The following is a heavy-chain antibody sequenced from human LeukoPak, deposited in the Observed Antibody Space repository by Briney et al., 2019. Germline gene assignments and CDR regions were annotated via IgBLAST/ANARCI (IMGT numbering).Heavy chain of an antibody. Sequence: GGSLRLSCEGSGFTFSSFEMNCVRQAPGKGLECLSYIGSGGRTIYYADSVKGRFTISRDNARNSLYLQMNSLRAEDTAVYHCAREDSRDALDIWGQGTMVTVSS. V-gene: IGHV3-48*03. CDR3: AREDSRDALDI. CDR2: IGSGGRTI. CDR1: GFTFSSFE. D-gene: IGHD3-22*01. J-gene: IGHJ3*02.